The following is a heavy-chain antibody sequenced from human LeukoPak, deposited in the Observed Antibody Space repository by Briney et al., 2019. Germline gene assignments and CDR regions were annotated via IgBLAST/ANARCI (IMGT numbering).Heavy chain of an antibody. CDR1: GFRFIKFE. CDR3: ARDEHLRVGGDGHYYGMDV. Sequence: PGGSLRLSCEGSGFRFIKFEMNWVRQAPGKGLEWVSFISSSGHTIYYADSVKGRFTISRDNARNSLYLQMNSLRAEDTAVYYCARDEHLRVGGDGHYYGMDVWGQGTTVTVSS. J-gene: IGHJ6*02. V-gene: IGHV3-48*03. CDR2: ISSSGHTI. D-gene: IGHD2-21*02.